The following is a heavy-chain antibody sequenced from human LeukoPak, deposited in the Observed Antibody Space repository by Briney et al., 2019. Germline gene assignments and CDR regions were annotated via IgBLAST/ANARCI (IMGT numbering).Heavy chain of an antibody. J-gene: IGHJ2*01. CDR3: ASAYWYFDL. V-gene: IGHV3-48*03. CDR1: GFTFSSYE. Sequence: GGSLRLSCAASGFTFSSYEMNWVRQAPGKGLEWVSYISSSGSTIYYADSVKGRFTFSRDNAKNSLYLQMNSLRAEDTAVYYCASAYWYFDLWGRGTLVTVSS. CDR2: ISSSGSTI.